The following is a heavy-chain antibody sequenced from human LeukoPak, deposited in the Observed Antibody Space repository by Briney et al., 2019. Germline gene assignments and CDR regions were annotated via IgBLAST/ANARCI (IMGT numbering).Heavy chain of an antibody. V-gene: IGHV4-59*01. J-gene: IGHJ4*02. CDR2: IYYSGST. Sequence: SETLSLTCTVSGGSISSYYWSWIRQPPGKGLEWIGYIYYSGSTNYNPSLKSRVTISVDTSKNQFSLKLSSVTAADTAVYYCARAYSSSWYGPYYFDYWGQGTLVTVSS. CDR1: GGSISSYY. CDR3: ARAYSSSWYGPYYFDY. D-gene: IGHD6-13*01.